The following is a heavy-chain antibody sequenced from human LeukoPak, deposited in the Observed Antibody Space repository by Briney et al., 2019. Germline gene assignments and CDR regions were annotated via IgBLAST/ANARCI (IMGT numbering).Heavy chain of an antibody. J-gene: IGHJ4*02. Sequence: GGSLRLSCAASGFTFNSYAMYWVRQAPGKGLEWISGIFGSGGSPHYADSVKGRFTISRDDSQEIVYLQLDSLRVEDTALYYCGKTTVGYSSGRYPGWPVDYWGQGALVTVSS. D-gene: IGHD2-15*01. V-gene: IGHV3-23*01. CDR1: GFTFNSYA. CDR3: GKTTVGYSSGRYPGWPVDY. CDR2: IFGSGGSP.